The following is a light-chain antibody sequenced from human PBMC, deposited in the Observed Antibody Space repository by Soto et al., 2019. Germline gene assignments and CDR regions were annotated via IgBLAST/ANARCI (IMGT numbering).Light chain of an antibody. CDR3: QQYYSTPQT. CDR1: QSVLYSSNNKNY. Sequence: DIVMTQSPDSLAVSLGERATINCESSQSVLYSSNNKNYLAWYQQKPGQPPKLLIYWASTRESGVPDRFSGSGSGTEFTLTISSLQAEDVAVYYCQQYYSTPQTFGQGTKVEIK. CDR2: WAS. V-gene: IGKV4-1*01. J-gene: IGKJ1*01.